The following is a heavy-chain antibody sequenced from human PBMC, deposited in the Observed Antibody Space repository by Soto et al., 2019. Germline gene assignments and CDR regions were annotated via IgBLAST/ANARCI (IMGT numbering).Heavy chain of an antibody. CDR2: IIPSDGST. J-gene: IGHJ4*02. V-gene: IGHV1-46*02. CDR3: ARDGGHNAFCY. Sequence: QVQLLQSGAEVKKPGASVKLSCKTSDYIFNISYIHWVRQAHGQGLEWMGRIIPSDGSTIYAQKFQGRVAMNRDTSTRTVYMELSRLNSEYTARYYCARDGGHNAFCYWGQVSLVTVSS. CDR1: DYIFNISY. D-gene: IGHD3-16*01.